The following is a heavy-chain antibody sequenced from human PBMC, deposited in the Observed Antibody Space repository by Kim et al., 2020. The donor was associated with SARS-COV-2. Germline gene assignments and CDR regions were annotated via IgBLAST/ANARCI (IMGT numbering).Heavy chain of an antibody. Sequence: GGSLRLSCVVSGFTLSTTAMNWVRQVPGKGPEWVSVISDTGRGRSYAHAVSDRFTVSRDNPKNTVFLQMDNLRAEDTAVYYCAKPVRNDWGPEAFEVWGQGTMVIVSS. J-gene: IGHJ3*01. V-gene: IGHV3-23*01. CDR3: AKPVRNDWGPEAFEV. D-gene: IGHD3-9*01. CDR2: ISDTGRGR. CDR1: GFTLSTTA.